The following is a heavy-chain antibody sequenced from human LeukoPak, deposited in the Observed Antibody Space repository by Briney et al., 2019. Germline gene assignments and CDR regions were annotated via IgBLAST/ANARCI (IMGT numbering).Heavy chain of an antibody. Sequence: SETLSLTCTVSGYSISSGYYWGWIRPPPGKGLEWIGSIYHSGTTYYNPSLKSRVTISVDTSKNQFSLKLSSVTAADTAVYYCARPYYDYVWGSYPFDPWGQGTLVTVSS. CDR2: IYHSGTT. V-gene: IGHV4-38-2*02. J-gene: IGHJ5*02. CDR1: GYSISSGYY. CDR3: ARPYYDYVWGSYPFDP. D-gene: IGHD3-16*01.